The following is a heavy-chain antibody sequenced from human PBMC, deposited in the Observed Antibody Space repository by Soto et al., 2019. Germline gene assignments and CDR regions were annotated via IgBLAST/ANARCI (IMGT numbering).Heavy chain of an antibody. Sequence: QVQLQQSGPGLVKPSQTLSVTCGISGDSVSSTSAAWNWLRQSPSRGLEWLGRTYYRSKWYNDYAVSVESRITINPDTSKNHFSLQLNFVTPEDTAVYFCARGEQYSGRIFDYWGQGTLVTVFS. CDR2: TYYRSKWYN. CDR1: GDSVSSTSAA. CDR3: ARGEQYSGRIFDY. V-gene: IGHV6-1*01. D-gene: IGHD1-26*01. J-gene: IGHJ4*02.